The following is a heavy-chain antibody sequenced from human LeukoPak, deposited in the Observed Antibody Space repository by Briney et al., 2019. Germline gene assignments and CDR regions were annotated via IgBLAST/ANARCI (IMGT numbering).Heavy chain of an antibody. CDR3: ANQKLYDSSGFDY. CDR2: ISYDGSNK. D-gene: IGHD3-22*01. J-gene: IGHJ4*02. V-gene: IGHV3-30*18. CDR1: GFTFSSYG. Sequence: GRSLRLSCAASGFTFSSYGMHWVRQAPGKGLEWVAVISYDGSNKYYADSVKGRFTISRDNSKNTLYLQMNSLRAEDTAVYYCANQKLYDSSGFDYWGQGTLVTVSS.